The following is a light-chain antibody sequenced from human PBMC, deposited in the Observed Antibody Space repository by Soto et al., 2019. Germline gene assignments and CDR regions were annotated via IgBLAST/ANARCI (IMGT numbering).Light chain of an antibody. CDR2: GAS. J-gene: IGKJ5*01. Sequence: EIVLTQSPGTLSLSPGERATLSCRASQSVSNNYLAWYQQKPGQAPRLLIYGASTRATGIPDRFSGSGSGTEFTLTISRLEPEDFALYYCQQRNDWRRGTFGQGTRLEIK. CDR1: QSVSNNY. V-gene: IGKV3D-20*02. CDR3: QQRNDWRRGT.